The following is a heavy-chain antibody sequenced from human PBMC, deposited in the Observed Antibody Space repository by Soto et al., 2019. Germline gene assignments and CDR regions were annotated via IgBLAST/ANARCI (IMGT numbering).Heavy chain of an antibody. Sequence: SETLSLTCAVYGGSFSGYYRSWIRQPPGKGLEWIGEINHSGSTNYNPSLKSRVTISVDTSKNQFSLKLSSVTAADTAVYYCAISHGTLWFGELLFDYWGQGTLVTVSS. CDR2: INHSGST. V-gene: IGHV4-34*01. J-gene: IGHJ4*02. CDR3: AISHGTLWFGELLFDY. CDR1: GGSFSGYY. D-gene: IGHD3-10*01.